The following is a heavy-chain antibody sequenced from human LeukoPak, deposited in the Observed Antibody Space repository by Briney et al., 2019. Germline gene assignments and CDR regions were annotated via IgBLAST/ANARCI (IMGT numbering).Heavy chain of an antibody. CDR3: ARVSAYIDYYDSSGYFDY. D-gene: IGHD3-22*01. Sequence: SETLSLTCTVSGGSISSSSYYWGWIRQPPGKGLEWIGSIYYSGSTYYNPSLKSRVTISVDMSKNQFSLKLSSVTAADTAVYYCARVSAYIDYYDSSGYFDYWGQGTLVTVSS. J-gene: IGHJ4*02. CDR2: IYYSGST. V-gene: IGHV4-39*07. CDR1: GGSISSSSYY.